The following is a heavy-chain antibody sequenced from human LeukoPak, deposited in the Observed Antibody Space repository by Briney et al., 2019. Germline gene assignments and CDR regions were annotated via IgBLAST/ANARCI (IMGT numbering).Heavy chain of an antibody. CDR3: AKAEGAVAGTGSSIDY. J-gene: IGHJ4*02. CDR2: ISWDGGST. V-gene: IGHV3-43*01. Sequence: GGSLRLSCAASGFTFDDYTMPWVRQAPGKGLEWVSLISWDGGSTYYADSVKGRFTISRDNSKNSLYLQMNSLRTEDTALYYCAKAEGAVAGTGSSIDYWGQGTLVTVSS. CDR1: GFTFDDYT. D-gene: IGHD6-19*01.